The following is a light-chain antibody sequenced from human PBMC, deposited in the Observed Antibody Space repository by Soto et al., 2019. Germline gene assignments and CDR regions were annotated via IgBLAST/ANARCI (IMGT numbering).Light chain of an antibody. CDR3: QSYDSSLSGSVV. J-gene: IGLJ2*01. V-gene: IGLV1-40*01. CDR2: GNS. CDR1: SSNIGAGYD. Sequence: QSVLTHPTSVSGAPGQRVTISCTGSSSNIGAGYDVHWYHQLPGTAPKLLIYGNSNRPSGVPDRFSGSKSGTSASLAITGLQAEDEADYYCQSYDSSLSGSVVFGGGTKLTVL.